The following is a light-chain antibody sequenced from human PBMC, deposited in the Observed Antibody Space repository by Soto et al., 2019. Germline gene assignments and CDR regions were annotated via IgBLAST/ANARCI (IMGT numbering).Light chain of an antibody. CDR3: QKRSNWPIN. CDR2: DAS. V-gene: IGKV3-11*01. J-gene: IGKJ5*01. Sequence: EIVLTQSPATLSLSPGESATLSCRATRSVSSYLAWYQQKPGQAPRLLIYDASSRPTDIPARFSGSGSGTAFTLTISSLEPEDFALYYCQKRSNWPINFGQGTRLEIK. CDR1: RSVSSY.